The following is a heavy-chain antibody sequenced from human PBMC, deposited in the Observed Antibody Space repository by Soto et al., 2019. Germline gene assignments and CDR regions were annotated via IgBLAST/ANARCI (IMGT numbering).Heavy chain of an antibody. Sequence: EVQLLESGGGLVQPGGSLRLSCAASGFTFSSYAMSWVRQAPGKGLEWVSAISGSGGSTYYADSVKGRFTISRDNSKNTLYLQMNSLRPEDTAVYYCAKLDIVVVVAANGGGAFDIWGQGTMVTVSS. V-gene: IGHV3-23*01. D-gene: IGHD2-15*01. J-gene: IGHJ3*02. CDR3: AKLDIVVVVAANGGGAFDI. CDR2: ISGSGGST. CDR1: GFTFSSYA.